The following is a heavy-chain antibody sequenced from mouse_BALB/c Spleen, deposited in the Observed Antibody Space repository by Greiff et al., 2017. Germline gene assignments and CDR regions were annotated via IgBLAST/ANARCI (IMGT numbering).Heavy chain of an antibody. CDR2: IDPANGNT. CDR1: GFNIKDTY. CDR3: AMGGYAMDY. Sequence: DVKLVESGAELVKPGASVKLSCTASGFNIKDTYMHWVKQRPEQGLEWIGRIDPANGNTKYDPKFQGKATITADTSSNTAYLQLSSLTSEDTAVYYCAMGGYAMDYWGQGTSVTVSS. J-gene: IGHJ4*01. V-gene: IGHV14-3*02.